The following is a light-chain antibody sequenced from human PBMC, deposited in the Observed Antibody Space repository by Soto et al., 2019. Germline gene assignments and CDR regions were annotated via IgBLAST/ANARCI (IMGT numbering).Light chain of an antibody. Sequence: IPMPQSPSSLSASTGDRVTITCRASQSIISYLNWYQQKPVKAPKLLIYAASTLQFGVPSRFSGSGSGTDFTLTISMLPPEDFATYYCQQSNRSPTFGQGTKVDIK. CDR1: QSIISY. CDR3: QQSNRSPT. CDR2: AAS. V-gene: IGKV1-39*01. J-gene: IGKJ1*01.